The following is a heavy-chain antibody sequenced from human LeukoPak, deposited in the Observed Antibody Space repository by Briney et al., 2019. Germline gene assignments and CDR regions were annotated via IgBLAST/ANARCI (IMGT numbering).Heavy chain of an antibody. CDR3: ASAVDTAMVASKKSDAFDI. CDR2: IKQDGSEK. Sequence: GGSLGLSCAASGFTFSSYWMSWVRQAPGKGLEWVANIKQDGSEKYYVDSVKGRFTISRDNAKNSLYLQMNSLRAEDTAVYYCASAVDTAMVASKKSDAFDIWGQGTMVTVSS. V-gene: IGHV3-7*01. D-gene: IGHD5-18*01. J-gene: IGHJ3*02. CDR1: GFTFSSYW.